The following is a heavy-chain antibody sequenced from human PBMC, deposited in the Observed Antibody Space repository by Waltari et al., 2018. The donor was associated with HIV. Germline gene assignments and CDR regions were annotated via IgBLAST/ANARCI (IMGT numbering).Heavy chain of an antibody. CDR1: GGSISSSSYY. V-gene: IGHV4-39*01. J-gene: IGHJ4*02. CDR3: ARRSYYDSSGYYFDY. Sequence: QLQLQESGPGLVKPSETLSLTCPVSGGSISSSSYYWGWIRQPPGQGLEWIGSIYYSGSTYNNPSLKSRVTISVDTSKNQFSLKLSSVTAADTAVYYCARRSYYDSSGYYFDYWGQGTLVTVSS. D-gene: IGHD3-22*01. CDR2: IYYSGST.